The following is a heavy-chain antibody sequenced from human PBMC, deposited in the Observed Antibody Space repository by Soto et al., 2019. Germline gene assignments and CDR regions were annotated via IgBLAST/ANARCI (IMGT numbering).Heavy chain of an antibody. Sequence: EVRLVESEGGLVQPGGSLSLSCAASGFTFSYYWMHWVRQAPGQGLLWVSRIHSDGSSTTYADSVKGRFTISRDNAKNTVALQMNRLRVEDTGVYFCARGDRGAFDLGGQGTMVTVSS. D-gene: IGHD2-21*02. V-gene: IGHV3-74*01. J-gene: IGHJ3*01. CDR3: ARGDRGAFDL. CDR2: IHSDGSST. CDR1: GFTFSYYW.